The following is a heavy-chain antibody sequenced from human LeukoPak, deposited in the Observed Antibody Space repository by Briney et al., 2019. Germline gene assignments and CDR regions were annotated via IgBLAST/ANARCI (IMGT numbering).Heavy chain of an antibody. J-gene: IGHJ4*02. D-gene: IGHD4-17*01. V-gene: IGHV4-38-2*02. CDR1: GYSISSGYY. CDR2: IYHSGST. Sequence: SETLSLTCTVSGYSISSGYYWGWIRQPPGKGLEWIGSIYHSGSTNYNPSLKTRVTISVDKSKNQFSLKLSSVTAADTAVYYCARASHDYGDYSHFDYWGQGTLVTVSS. CDR3: ARASHDYGDYSHFDY.